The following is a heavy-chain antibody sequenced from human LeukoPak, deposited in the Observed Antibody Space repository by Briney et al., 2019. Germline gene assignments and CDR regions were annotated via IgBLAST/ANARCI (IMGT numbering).Heavy chain of an antibody. CDR1: GFTFSDYY. CDR2: ISSSGYTI. D-gene: IGHD1-1*01. Sequence: GGSLRLSCAASGFTFSDYYMSWIRQAPGKGLEWVSYISSSGYTIYYADSVRGRFTISRDNAKNSLYLPMNSLRAEDTAVYYCARGGFLESSWWYFDLWGRGTLVTVSS. J-gene: IGHJ2*01. CDR3: ARGGFLESSWWYFDL. V-gene: IGHV3-11*01.